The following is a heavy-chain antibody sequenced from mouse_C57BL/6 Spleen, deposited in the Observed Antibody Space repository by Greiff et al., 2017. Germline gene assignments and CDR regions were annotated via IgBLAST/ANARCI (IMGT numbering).Heavy chain of an antibody. V-gene: IGHV1-80*01. Sequence: SGYALSSYWMNWVKQRPGQGLEWLGQFYPGDGDTNYNGKFMGKATLSADKSTSTAYMQLSSLTSEDSAVYFCARSLYGSSSWLAYWGQGTLVTVSA. J-gene: IGHJ3*01. CDR3: ARSLYGSSSWLAY. CDR1: GYALSSYW. D-gene: IGHD1-1*01. CDR2: FYPGDGDT.